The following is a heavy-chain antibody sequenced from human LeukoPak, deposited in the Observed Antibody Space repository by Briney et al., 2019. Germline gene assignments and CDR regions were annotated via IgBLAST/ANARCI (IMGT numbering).Heavy chain of an antibody. CDR3: ARVHCSGGSCYSNWFDP. Sequence: SETLSLTCTVSGDSISSYYWSWVRQPAGKGLEWIGRIHPSGSTNYNPSLKSRVTISVDTSKNQFTLKLSSVTAADTAVYYCARVHCSGGSCYSNWFDPWGQGTLVTVSS. CDR1: GDSISSYY. D-gene: IGHD2-15*01. J-gene: IGHJ5*02. V-gene: IGHV4-4*07. CDR2: IHPSGST.